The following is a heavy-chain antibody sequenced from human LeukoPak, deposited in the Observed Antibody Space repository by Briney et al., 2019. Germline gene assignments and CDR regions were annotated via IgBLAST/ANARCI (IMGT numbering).Heavy chain of an antibody. D-gene: IGHD3-16*01. CDR3: ARIVFGGVADY. J-gene: IGHJ4*02. CDR1: VYTFTGYY. Sequence: ASVKVSCKASVYTFTGYYMHWVRQAPGQGLEWMGWINPNSGDTNFPQKFQDRVTMTRDTSIGTAYMELSRLRSDDTAVYYCARIVFGGVADYWGQGPLVTVSS. CDR2: INPNSGDT. V-gene: IGHV1-2*02.